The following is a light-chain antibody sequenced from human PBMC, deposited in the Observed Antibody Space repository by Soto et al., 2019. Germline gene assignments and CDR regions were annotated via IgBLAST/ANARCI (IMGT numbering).Light chain of an antibody. J-gene: IGKJ5*01. V-gene: IGKV3-15*01. CDR1: QSVNSN. Sequence: EIVMTPSPATLSVSPGERATLSCRASQSVNSNLAWYQHKPGQAPRLFIYGASTRATGIPARFSGSGSGTDFTLTIARLEPEDFAVYYCQEYDGAPITFGLGTRLEIK. CDR3: QEYDGAPIT. CDR2: GAS.